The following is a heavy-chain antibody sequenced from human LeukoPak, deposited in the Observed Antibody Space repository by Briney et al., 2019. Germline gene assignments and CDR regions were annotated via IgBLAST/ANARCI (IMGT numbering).Heavy chain of an antibody. CDR2: IRFDGTSK. V-gene: IGHV3-30*02. Sequence: GGSLRLSCAASGFTFSNYGMHWVRQAPGKGLEWVAFIRFDGTSKFYADSVKARFTISRDNSQNTVSLQMNSLRPEDTAVYYCAKPQEPDLWVPDFWGQGTLVTVFS. CDR3: AKPQEPDLWVPDF. CDR1: GFTFSNYG. J-gene: IGHJ4*02. D-gene: IGHD3-3*01.